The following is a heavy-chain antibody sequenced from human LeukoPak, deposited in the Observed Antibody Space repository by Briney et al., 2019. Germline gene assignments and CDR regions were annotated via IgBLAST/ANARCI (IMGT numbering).Heavy chain of an antibody. Sequence: SETLSLTCAVYGGSFSGYYWSWIRQPPGKGLEWIGEINHSGSTNYNPSLKSRVTISVDTSKNQFSLKLSSVTAADTAVYYCARDRTGGWGQGTLVTASS. J-gene: IGHJ4*02. CDR2: INHSGST. CDR1: GGSFSGYY. D-gene: IGHD1-26*01. CDR3: ARDRTGG. V-gene: IGHV4-34*01.